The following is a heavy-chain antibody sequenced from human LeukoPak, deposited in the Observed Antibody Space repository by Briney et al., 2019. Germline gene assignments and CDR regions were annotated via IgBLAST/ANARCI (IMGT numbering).Heavy chain of an antibody. V-gene: IGHV3-74*01. D-gene: IGHD4-23*01. CDR3: VRGGTYGGNSLDY. Sequence: GGSLRLSCAASGFTFSSYWMHWVRQAPGKGLVWVSRINSDESSTSYADSVKGRFNISRHNAKNTLYLQMNRLRAEDAAVYYCVRGGTYGGNSLDYWGQGTLVTVSS. CDR1: GFTFSSYW. CDR2: INSDESST. J-gene: IGHJ4*02.